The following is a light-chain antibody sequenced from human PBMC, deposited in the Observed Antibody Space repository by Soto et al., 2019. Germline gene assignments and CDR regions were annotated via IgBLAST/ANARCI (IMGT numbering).Light chain of an antibody. Sequence: EIVLTQSPATLSLSPGERATLSCRASQSVSSYLAWYQQKPGQAPRLLIYDAFNRATGIPARFSGSGSGTDFTLTISSLEPEDFATYYCQQYGTSPWTFGQGTKVDIK. CDR3: QQYGTSPWT. J-gene: IGKJ1*01. V-gene: IGKV3-11*01. CDR1: QSVSSY. CDR2: DAF.